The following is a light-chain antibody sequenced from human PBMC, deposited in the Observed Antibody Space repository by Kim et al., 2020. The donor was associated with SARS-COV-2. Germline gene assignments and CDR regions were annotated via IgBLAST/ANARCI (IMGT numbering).Light chain of an antibody. Sequence: GKTVILACTSSSGSLASNYVQWYRQRPGSAPTTLIYENNERPSGVPDRFSGSIDRSSNSATLTISGLQTEDEADYYCQSSDNTNLVFGGGTQLTVL. CDR1: SGSLASNY. CDR3: QSSDNTNLV. CDR2: ENN. J-gene: IGLJ2*01. V-gene: IGLV6-57*02.